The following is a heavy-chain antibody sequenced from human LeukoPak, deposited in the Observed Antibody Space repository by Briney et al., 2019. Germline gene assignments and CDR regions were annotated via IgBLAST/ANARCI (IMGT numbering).Heavy chain of an antibody. J-gene: IGHJ4*02. D-gene: IGHD6-19*01. CDR2: IYSGGST. CDR3: ARARGSGWYYFDY. Sequence: PGGSLRLSCAASGFTVSSNYMSWVRQAPGKGLEWVSLIYSGGSTYYADSAKDRFFISRDNSKNTLYLQMNSLRAEGTAVYYCARARGSGWYYFDYWGQGTLVTVSS. V-gene: IGHV3-66*01. CDR1: GFTVSSNY.